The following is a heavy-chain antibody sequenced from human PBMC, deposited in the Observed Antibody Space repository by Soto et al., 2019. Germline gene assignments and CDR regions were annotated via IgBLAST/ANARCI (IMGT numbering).Heavy chain of an antibody. CDR2: ISAGGSNT. J-gene: IGHJ4*02. D-gene: IGHD6-6*01. CDR3: AKEYSTSLDY. Sequence: PGGSMRLSCAASGFSFSNYAMNWVRQAPGKGLEWVSAISAGGSNTNYADSVKGRFTISSDNSKNTLYLQMNGLRADDTAVYYCAKEYSTSLDYWGQGTPVTVSS. V-gene: IGHV3-23*01. CDR1: GFSFSNYA.